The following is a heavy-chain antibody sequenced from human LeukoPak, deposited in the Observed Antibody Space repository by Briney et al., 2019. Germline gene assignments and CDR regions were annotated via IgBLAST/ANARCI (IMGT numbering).Heavy chain of an antibody. Sequence: TSETLSLTCTVSGSSISSGSYYGSWIRQPAGKGLEWIGRIYTSGSTSYTPSLKSRVTISVDTSKNQFSLKLSSVTAADTAVYYCARVGYYDSSGYVDYWGQGTLVTVSS. D-gene: IGHD3-22*01. J-gene: IGHJ4*02. CDR1: GSSISSGSYY. CDR3: ARVGYYDSSGYVDY. V-gene: IGHV4-61*02. CDR2: IYTSGST.